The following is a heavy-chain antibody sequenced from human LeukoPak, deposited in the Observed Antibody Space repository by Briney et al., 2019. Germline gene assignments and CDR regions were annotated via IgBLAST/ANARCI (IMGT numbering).Heavy chain of an antibody. V-gene: IGHV4-39*01. J-gene: IGHJ4*02. D-gene: IGHD6-13*01. CDR3: ARRISSSWYYFDY. CDR1: GGSISSRSYY. Sequence: SETLSLTCTVSGGSISSRSYYWGWIRQPPGKGLEWIGSIYYSGSTYYNPSLKSRVTISVDTSKNQFSLKLSSVTAADTAVYYCARRISSSWYYFDYWGQGTLVTVSS. CDR2: IYYSGST.